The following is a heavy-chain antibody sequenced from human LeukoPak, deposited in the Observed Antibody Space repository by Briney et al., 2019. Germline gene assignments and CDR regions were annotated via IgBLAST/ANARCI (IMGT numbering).Heavy chain of an antibody. CDR2: IIPIFGTA. D-gene: IGHD1-7*01. J-gene: IGHJ5*02. CDR3: ARKTGTTFSGWFDP. Sequence: SVTVSCKASGGTFSSYAISWVRQAPGQGLEWMGGIIPIFGTANYAQKFQGRVTITADESTSTGYMELSSLRSEDTAVYYCARKTGTTFSGWFDPWGQGTLVTVSS. CDR1: GGTFSSYA. V-gene: IGHV1-69*01.